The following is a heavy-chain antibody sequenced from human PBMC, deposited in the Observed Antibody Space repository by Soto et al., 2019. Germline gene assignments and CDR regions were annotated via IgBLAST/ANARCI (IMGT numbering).Heavy chain of an antibody. CDR3: ARDSFIRDNLAAAGTYYFDY. D-gene: IGHD6-13*01. CDR1: GGSFSGYY. Sequence: SETLSLTCAVYGGSFSGYYWSWIRQPPGKGLEWIGEINHSGSTNYNPSLKSRVTISVDTSKNQFSLKLSSVTAADTAVYYCARDSFIRDNLAAAGTYYFDYWGQGTLVTVSS. CDR2: INHSGST. V-gene: IGHV4-34*01. J-gene: IGHJ4*02.